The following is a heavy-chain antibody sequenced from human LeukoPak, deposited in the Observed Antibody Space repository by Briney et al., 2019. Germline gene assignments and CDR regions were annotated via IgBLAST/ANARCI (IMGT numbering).Heavy chain of an antibody. Sequence: GGSLRLSCAASGFPFSTNDVSWVRQVPGKGLEWVSAISGSASGGTTYKDSVKGRFTISRDNSKGSLYLQMNSLRAEDTAVYYCAKVKTHWYFDNWGRGTLVTVSS. CDR3: AKVKTHWYFDN. CDR1: GFPFSTND. D-gene: IGHD1-1*01. V-gene: IGHV3-23*01. CDR2: ISGSASGGT. J-gene: IGHJ4*02.